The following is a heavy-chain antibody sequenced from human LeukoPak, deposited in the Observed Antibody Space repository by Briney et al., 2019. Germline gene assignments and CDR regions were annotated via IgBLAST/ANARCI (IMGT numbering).Heavy chain of an antibody. V-gene: IGHV3-23*01. CDR2: ISPSGGSA. CDR1: GFTFSTYA. Sequence: GGSLRLSCAASGFTFSTYAMSWVRQAPGKGLEWVSTISPSGGSAYYADSVKGRFIISRDNSKNTTYLQMNSPRAEDTALYYCAKGVFCVSTDCSPGPYRYFELWGRGTLVTVYS. D-gene: IGHD2-2*01. CDR3: AKGVFCVSTDCSPGPYRYFEL. J-gene: IGHJ2*01.